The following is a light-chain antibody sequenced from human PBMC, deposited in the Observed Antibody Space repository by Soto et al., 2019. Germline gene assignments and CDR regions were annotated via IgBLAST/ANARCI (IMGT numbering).Light chain of an antibody. J-gene: IGKJ5*01. CDR3: QQYNNWPIT. Sequence: AIRMTQSPSSFSASTGDRVTITCRASQGISSYLAWYQQKPGKAPKLLIYAASTLQSGVPSRFSGSGSGTDFTLTISCLQSEDFEIYYCQQYNNWPITFGQGTRLEIK. CDR2: AAS. V-gene: IGKV1-8*01. CDR1: QGISSY.